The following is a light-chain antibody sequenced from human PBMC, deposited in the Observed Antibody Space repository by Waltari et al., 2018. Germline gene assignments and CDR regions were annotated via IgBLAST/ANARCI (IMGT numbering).Light chain of an antibody. J-gene: IGKJ4*01. CDR2: GAY. CDR3: QQYEDWPRHS. V-gene: IGKV3-15*01. Sequence: EIVVTQSPATLSLSPGERVTLSCRASQNVGTSLAWYQQKPGQTPTLLIFGAYSRASGVPARFSGSGSGTDFTLAISSLQSEDFAVYYCQQYEDWPRHSFGGGTKVQIE. CDR1: QNVGTS.